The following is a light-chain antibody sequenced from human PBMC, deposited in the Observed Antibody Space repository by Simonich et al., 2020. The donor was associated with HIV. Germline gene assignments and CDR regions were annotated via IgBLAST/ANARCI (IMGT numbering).Light chain of an antibody. Sequence: EIVMTQSPATLSVSPGERATLSCRASQSVSSNLAWYQQKPGQAPSLLIYDASNRATGIPARFSGSGSGTDFTLTISSLEPEDFAVYYCQQRSNWPPLYTFGQGTKLEIK. J-gene: IGKJ2*01. CDR2: DAS. CDR1: QSVSSN. V-gene: IGKV3-11*01. CDR3: QQRSNWPPLYT.